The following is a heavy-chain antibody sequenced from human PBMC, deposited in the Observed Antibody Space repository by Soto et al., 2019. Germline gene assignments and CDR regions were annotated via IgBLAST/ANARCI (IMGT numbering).Heavy chain of an antibody. J-gene: IGHJ2*01. CDR2: IYWNDDK. CDR3: AHRLSECSGGACYRYFDL. D-gene: IGHD2-15*01. Sequence: QITLKESGPTLVKPTQTLTLTCTFSGFSLSTSGVGVGWIRQPPGKALEWLSLIYWNDDKHYSPSLKSRLTIPKDTSKNQVVLTMTNMDPVDTGTYYCAHRLSECSGGACYRYFDLWGRGTLVTVSS. CDR1: GFSLSTSGVG. V-gene: IGHV2-5*01.